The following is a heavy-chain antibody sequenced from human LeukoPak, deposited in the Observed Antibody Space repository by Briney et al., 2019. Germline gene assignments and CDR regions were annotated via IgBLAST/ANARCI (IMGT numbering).Heavy chain of an antibody. V-gene: IGHV1-18*01. CDR3: AKDPRAIGIAAAAYDY. CDR1: GYTFTSYG. D-gene: IGHD6-13*01. CDR2: MSAYNGNT. Sequence: ASVKVSCKASGYTFTSYGISWVRQAPGQGLEWMGWMSAYNGNTNYAQKLQGRVTMTTDTSTSTAYMELRSLRSDDTAVYYCAKDPRAIGIAAAAYDYWGQGTLVTVSS. J-gene: IGHJ4*02.